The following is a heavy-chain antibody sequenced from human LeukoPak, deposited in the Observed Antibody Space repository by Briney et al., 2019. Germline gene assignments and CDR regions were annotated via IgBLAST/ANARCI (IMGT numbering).Heavy chain of an antibody. Sequence: SETLSPTCIVSGGSISTSSYYWGWIRQPPGKGLEWIGTIYYTGSTYYNPSLKSRVTISVDTSKNQFSLKLSSVTAADTAVYYCARETKTYYFDSSAYYPYYFDSWGQGTLVTVSS. CDR1: GGSISTSSYY. J-gene: IGHJ4*02. CDR2: IYYTGST. V-gene: IGHV4-39*02. CDR3: ARETKTYYFDSSAYYPYYFDS. D-gene: IGHD3-22*01.